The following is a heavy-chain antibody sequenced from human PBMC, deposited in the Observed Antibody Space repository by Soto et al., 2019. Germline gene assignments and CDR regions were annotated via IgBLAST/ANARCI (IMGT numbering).Heavy chain of an antibody. CDR1: GFTFISYW. V-gene: IGHV3-7*03. CDR3: ATYVGVHDAFDI. CDR2: IKQDGSGK. Sequence: GGSLRLSCAASGFTFISYWISSFRQAPGKGLEWVANIKQDGSGKYYVDSVKGRFTMSRDNAKNSLYLQMNSLRAEDTAVYYCATYVGVHDAFDIWGQGTMVTVSS. D-gene: IGHD3-16*01. J-gene: IGHJ3*02.